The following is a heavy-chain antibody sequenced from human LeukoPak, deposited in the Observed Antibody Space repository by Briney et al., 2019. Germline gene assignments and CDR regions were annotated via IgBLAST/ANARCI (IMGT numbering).Heavy chain of an antibody. CDR2: IYHSGST. D-gene: IGHD6-13*01. CDR3: ARGQGRVAAAGTRHDY. CDR1: GGSISSSNW. J-gene: IGHJ4*02. Sequence: SGTLSLTCAVSGGSISSSNWWSWVRQPPGKGLEWIGEIYHSGSTNYNPSLKSRVTISVDTSKNQFSLKLSSVTAADTAVYYCARGQGRVAAAGTRHDYWGQGTLVTVSS. V-gene: IGHV4-4*02.